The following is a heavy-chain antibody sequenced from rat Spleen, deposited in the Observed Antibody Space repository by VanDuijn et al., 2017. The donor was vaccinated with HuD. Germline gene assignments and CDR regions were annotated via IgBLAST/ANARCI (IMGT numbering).Heavy chain of an antibody. V-gene: IGHV5-20*01. CDR2: INYDGDTT. CDR3: TTGSHYSGYRHWFAY. CDR1: GFTFSDYF. Sequence: EVQLVESDGGLVQPGRSLKLSCAASGFTFSDYFLAWVRQTPTKGLEWVAYINYDGDTTYYRDSVKGRFTISRDNAKSTLYLQMDSLRSEDTATYYCTTGSHYSGYRHWFAYWGQGTLVTVSS. D-gene: IGHD1-2*01. J-gene: IGHJ3*01.